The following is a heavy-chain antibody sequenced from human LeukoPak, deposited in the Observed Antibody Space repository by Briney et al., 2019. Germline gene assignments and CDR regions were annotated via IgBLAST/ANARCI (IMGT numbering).Heavy chain of an antibody. Sequence: SETLSLTCAVYGGSFSGYYWSWIRQPPGKGLEWIGEINHSGSTNYNPSLKSRVTISVDTSKNQFSLKLSSVTAADTAVYYCARAAPYYYDSSGYYYGHFFAYWGQGTLVTVSS. J-gene: IGHJ4*02. V-gene: IGHV4-34*01. CDR1: GGSFSGYY. CDR3: ARAAPYYYDSSGYYYGHFFAY. CDR2: INHSGST. D-gene: IGHD3-22*01.